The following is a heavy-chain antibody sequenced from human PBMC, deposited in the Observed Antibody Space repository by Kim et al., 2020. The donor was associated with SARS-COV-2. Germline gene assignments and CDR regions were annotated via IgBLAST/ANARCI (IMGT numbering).Heavy chain of an antibody. Sequence: GGSLRLSCAASGFTFSSSAMTWVRQAPGKGLEWVSTISADGVRTYYADSVKGRFTISRDNSKNTLYLQMNSLRAEDAALYYCARGRAAATTAFDYWGQGTLVTVSS. V-gene: IGHV3-23*01. CDR3: ARGRAAATTAFDY. D-gene: IGHD6-13*01. J-gene: IGHJ4*02. CDR2: ISADGVRT. CDR1: GFTFSSSA.